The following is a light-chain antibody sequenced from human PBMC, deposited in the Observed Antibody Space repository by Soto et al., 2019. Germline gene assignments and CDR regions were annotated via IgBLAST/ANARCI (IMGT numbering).Light chain of an antibody. J-gene: IGKJ3*01. CDR2: GAS. Sequence: EIVLTQSPGTLSLSPGERATLSCRANQSVSSSYLAWYQQKPGQAPRLLIYGASSRATGIPDRFSGSGSGTDFTLTISRLEPEDFAVYYCQQYGGSPFTFGPGTKVDIK. V-gene: IGKV3-20*01. CDR3: QQYGGSPFT. CDR1: QSVSSSY.